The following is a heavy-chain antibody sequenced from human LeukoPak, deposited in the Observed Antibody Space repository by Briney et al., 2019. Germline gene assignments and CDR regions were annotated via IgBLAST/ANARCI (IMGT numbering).Heavy chain of an antibody. V-gene: IGHV3-23*01. D-gene: IGHD6-13*01. Sequence: GGSLRLSCAASGFIFTNCAMNWVRQAPGKGLEWVSAISGSDGKTLYSDSVKGRFTISRDNSKNTLHLQMNSLRAEDTAVYYCARGRIAAAGRPGATFDYWGQGTLVTVSS. CDR2: ISGSDGKT. CDR1: GFIFTNCA. J-gene: IGHJ4*02. CDR3: ARGRIAAAGRPGATFDY.